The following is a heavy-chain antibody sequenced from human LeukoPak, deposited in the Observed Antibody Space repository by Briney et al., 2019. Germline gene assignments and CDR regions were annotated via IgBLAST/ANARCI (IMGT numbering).Heavy chain of an antibody. J-gene: IGHJ5*02. CDR2: ISYDGSNK. CDR1: GFTFSSYG. Sequence: GGSLRLSCAASGFTFSSYGMHWVRQAPGKGLEWVAVISYDGSNKYYADSVKGRFTISRDNSKNTLYLQMNSLRAEDTAVYYCAKEGVRFFWFDPWGQGTLVTVSS. V-gene: IGHV3-30*18. CDR3: AKEGVRFFWFDP. D-gene: IGHD3-3*01.